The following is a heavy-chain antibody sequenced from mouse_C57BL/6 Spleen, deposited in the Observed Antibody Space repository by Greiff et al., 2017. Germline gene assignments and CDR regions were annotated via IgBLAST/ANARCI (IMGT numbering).Heavy chain of an antibody. Sequence: EVQLQQSGPGLVKPSQSLSLTCSVTGYSITSGYYWNWIRQFPGNKLEWMGYISYDGSNNYNPSLKNRTSITRDTSKNQFFLKLNSVTTEDTATYYCARRGSGYFDVWGTGTTVTVSS. CDR2: ISYDGSN. CDR3: ARRGSGYFDV. V-gene: IGHV3-6*01. CDR1: GYSITSGYY. J-gene: IGHJ1*03.